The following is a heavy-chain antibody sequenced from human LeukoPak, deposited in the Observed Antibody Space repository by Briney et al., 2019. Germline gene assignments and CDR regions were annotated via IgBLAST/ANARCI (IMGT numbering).Heavy chain of an antibody. CDR1: GGSISSYY. CDR2: IYYSGST. CDR3: ARAAAEADSSGQFDY. V-gene: IGHV4-59*01. D-gene: IGHD3-22*01. Sequence: SETLSLTCTVSGGSISSYYWSWIRQPPGKGLEWIGYIYYSGSTNYNPSLKSRVTISVDTSKNQFSLKLSSVPAADTAVYYCARAAAEADSSGQFDYWGQGTLVTVSS. J-gene: IGHJ4*02.